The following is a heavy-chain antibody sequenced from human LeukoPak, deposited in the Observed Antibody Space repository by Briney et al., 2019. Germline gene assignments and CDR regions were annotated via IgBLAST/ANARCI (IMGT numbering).Heavy chain of an antibody. Sequence: MTSETLSLTCTVSGGSISSSSYYWGWIRQPPGKGLEWIGGIYYSGSTYYNPSLKSRVTISVDTSKNQFSLKLSSVTAADTAVYYCARDYSSGWYDYWGQGTLVTVSS. CDR2: IYYSGST. CDR1: GGSISSSSYY. D-gene: IGHD6-19*01. J-gene: IGHJ4*02. V-gene: IGHV4-39*07. CDR3: ARDYSSGWYDY.